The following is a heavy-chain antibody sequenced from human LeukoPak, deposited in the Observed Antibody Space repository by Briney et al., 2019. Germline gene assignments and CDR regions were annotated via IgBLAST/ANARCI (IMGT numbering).Heavy chain of an antibody. D-gene: IGHD3-10*01. V-gene: IGHV3-30*18. J-gene: IGHJ6*03. CDR3: AKAGPITMVRGVIGYYYYYMDV. CDR1: GFTFSSYG. Sequence: GGSLRLSCAASGFTFSSYGMHWVRQAPGKGLEWVAVISYDGGNKYYADSVKGRFTISRDNSKNTLYLQMNSLRAEDTAVYYCAKAGPITMVRGVIGYYYYYMDVWGKGTTVTVSS. CDR2: ISYDGGNK.